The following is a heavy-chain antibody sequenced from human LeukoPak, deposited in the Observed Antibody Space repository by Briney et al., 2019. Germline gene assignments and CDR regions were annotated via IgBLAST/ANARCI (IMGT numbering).Heavy chain of an antibody. CDR3: ARGLIAAADTFDY. V-gene: IGHV3-21*01. CDR1: GFTFSSHS. J-gene: IGHJ4*02. D-gene: IGHD6-13*01. CDR2: ISSSSSYI. Sequence: GGSLRLSCAASGFTFSSHSMNWVRQAPGKGLEWVSSISSSSSYIYYADSVKGRFTISRDNAKNSLYLQVNSLRAEDTAVYYCARGLIAAADTFDYWGQGTLVTVSS.